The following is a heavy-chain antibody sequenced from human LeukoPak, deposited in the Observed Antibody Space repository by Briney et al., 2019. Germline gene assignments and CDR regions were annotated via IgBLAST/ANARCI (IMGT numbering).Heavy chain of an antibody. D-gene: IGHD3-16*01. V-gene: IGHV3-74*01. CDR1: GSTFSTYS. CDR2: ITNDGGST. J-gene: IGHJ4*02. CDR3: APQQGEQPAY. Sequence: HSGGSPRLSCAASGSTFSTYSLHWVRQAPGKGLVWVSRITNDGGSTSYVDSVKGRFTISRDNSKNMLYLQVNSLRADDTSVYYCAPQQGEQPAYWGQGTLVTVSS.